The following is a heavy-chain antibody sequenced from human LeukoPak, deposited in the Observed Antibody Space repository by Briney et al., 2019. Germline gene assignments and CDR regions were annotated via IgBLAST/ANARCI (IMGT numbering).Heavy chain of an antibody. D-gene: IGHD3-3*01. CDR2: IYYSGST. CDR3: ARALVLRHVLEDY. J-gene: IGHJ4*02. Sequence: SETLSLTCTVSGGSIRSYYWSWIRQPPGKGLEWIGYIYYSGSTYYNPSLKSRVTISVDTSKNQFSLKLSSVTAADTAVYYCARALVLRHVLEDYWGQGTLVTVSS. CDR1: GGSIRSYY. V-gene: IGHV4-30-4*01.